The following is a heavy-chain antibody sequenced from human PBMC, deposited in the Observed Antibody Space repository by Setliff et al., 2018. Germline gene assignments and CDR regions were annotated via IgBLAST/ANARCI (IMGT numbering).Heavy chain of an antibody. CDR1: GGSFSNYY. CDR2: INHSGSA. J-gene: IGHJ4*02. D-gene: IGHD3-3*01. Sequence: SETLSLTCTVYGGSFSNYYWSWIRQPPGKGLEWIGEINHSGSANYNSSLTSRVTISVDTSKNQFSLRLSSVTAADTAVYYCRFWCGYYKNDYWGQGTLVTVSS. V-gene: IGHV4-34*01. CDR3: RFWCGYYKNDY.